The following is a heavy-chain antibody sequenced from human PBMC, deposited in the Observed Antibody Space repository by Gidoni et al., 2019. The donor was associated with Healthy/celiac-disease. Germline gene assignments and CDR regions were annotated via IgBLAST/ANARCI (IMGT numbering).Heavy chain of an antibody. CDR3: ASPTRSNYYDSSGYPYYYGMDV. Sequence: QVQLVQSGAEVKKPGSSVKVSCKASGGTFSSYAISWVRQAPGQGLEWMGGIIPIFGTANYAQKFQGRVTITADKSTSTAYMELSSLRSEDTAVYYCASPTRSNYYDSSGYPYYYGMDVWGQGTTVTVSS. CDR1: GGTFSSYA. D-gene: IGHD3-22*01. CDR2: IIPIFGTA. J-gene: IGHJ6*02. V-gene: IGHV1-69*06.